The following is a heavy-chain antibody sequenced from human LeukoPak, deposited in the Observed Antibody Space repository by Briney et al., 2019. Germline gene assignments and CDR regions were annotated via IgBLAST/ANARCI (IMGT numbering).Heavy chain of an antibody. CDR1: GFTFSSYG. CDR2: ISYDGSNK. V-gene: IGHV3-30*18. Sequence: GRSLRLSCAASGFTFSSYGMHWVRQAPGKGLEWVAVISYDGSNKYYADSVKGRFTISRDNSKNTLYLQMNSLRAEDTAVYYCAKDLERGVLGFSPMFDPWGQGTLVTVSS. D-gene: IGHD3-3*01. CDR3: AKDLERGVLGFSPMFDP. J-gene: IGHJ5*02.